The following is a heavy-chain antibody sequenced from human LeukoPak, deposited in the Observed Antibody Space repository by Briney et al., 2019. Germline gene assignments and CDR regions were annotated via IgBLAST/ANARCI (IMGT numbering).Heavy chain of an antibody. Sequence: SQTLSLTCAISGDSVSSNSAAWNWIRQSPSRGLEWLGRTYYRSKWYNDYAVSVKSRITINPDTSKNQFSLQLNSVTPEDTAVYYCAKEGATYYDFRSASGGFDPWGQGTLVTVSS. J-gene: IGHJ5*02. CDR1: GDSVSSNSAA. CDR2: TYYRSKWYN. V-gene: IGHV6-1*01. D-gene: IGHD3-3*01. CDR3: AKEGATYYDFRSASGGFDP.